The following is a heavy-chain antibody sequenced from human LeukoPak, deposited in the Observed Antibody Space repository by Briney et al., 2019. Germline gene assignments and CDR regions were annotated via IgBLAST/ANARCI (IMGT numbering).Heavy chain of an antibody. CDR2: IFHSGDV. Sequence: SETLSLTCIVSGYSIISDYFWGWVRQPPRKGPEWIGSIFHSGDVYYNPSLTSRVTLSVDPSNNRFSLKVTSVTAADTAIYYCARVVASTSIDFWGQGTLVTVSS. D-gene: IGHD2-15*01. V-gene: IGHV4-38-2*02. CDR3: ARVVASTSIDF. CDR1: GYSIISDYF. J-gene: IGHJ4*02.